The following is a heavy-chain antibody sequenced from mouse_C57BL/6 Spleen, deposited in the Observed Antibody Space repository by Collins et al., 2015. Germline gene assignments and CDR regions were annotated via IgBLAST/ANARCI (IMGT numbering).Heavy chain of an antibody. CDR1: LHLHQLL. Sequence: QVQLQQPGAELVMAWGFSEAVLQGFWLHLHQLLDALGEQRPGQGLEWIGEIDPSDSYTNCNQKFKGKSTLTVDKSSSTAYMQLSSLTSEDSAVYYCARGGGTTVVATNFDYWGQGTTLTVSS. CDR3: ARGGGTTVVATNFDY. D-gene: IGHD1-1*01. CDR2: IDPSDSYT. J-gene: IGHJ2*01. V-gene: IGHV1-69*01.